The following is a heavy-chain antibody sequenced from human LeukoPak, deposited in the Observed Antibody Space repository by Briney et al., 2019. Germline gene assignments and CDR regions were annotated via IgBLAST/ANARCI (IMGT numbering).Heavy chain of an antibody. CDR2: IHYSGST. D-gene: IGHD5-18*01. CDR1: GSSVSSGSYY. CDR3: ALGYSYGRFDY. Sequence: SETLSLTCTVSGSSVSSGSYYWSWIRQPPGKGLEWIGYIHYSGSTNYNPSLKSRVTISVDTSKNQFSLKLSSVTAADTAVYFCALGYSYGRFDYWGQGTLVTVSS. J-gene: IGHJ4*02. V-gene: IGHV4-61*01.